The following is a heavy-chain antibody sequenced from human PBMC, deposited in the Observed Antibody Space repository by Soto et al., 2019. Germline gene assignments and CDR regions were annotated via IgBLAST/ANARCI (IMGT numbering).Heavy chain of an antibody. V-gene: IGHV3-64D*06. J-gene: IGHJ4*02. CDR2: INYNGGTT. CDR1: GFPFRNHA. D-gene: IGHD6-6*01. Sequence: PGGSLRLSCSASGFPFRNHAMHWVRQAPGKGLEYVSAINYNGGTTYYVDSVKGRFTISRDNSKNTLYLQMSSLKVEDTAMYHCVTWVGIEARNLDHWGQGTLVTVSS. CDR3: VTWVGIEARNLDH.